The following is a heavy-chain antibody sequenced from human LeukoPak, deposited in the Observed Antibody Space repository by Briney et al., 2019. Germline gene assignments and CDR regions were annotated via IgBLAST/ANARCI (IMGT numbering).Heavy chain of an antibody. Sequence: PGGSLRLSCAASGFSFSSYSMNWVRQAPGKGLEWVSYIGSSTSTTYYADSVKGRFTISRDNAKNSMYLQMNSLRAEDTAAYYCARDRWYSFDIWGQGTMVTVSS. CDR1: GFSFSSYS. CDR2: IGSSTSTT. J-gene: IGHJ3*02. D-gene: IGHD2-15*01. V-gene: IGHV3-48*01. CDR3: ARDRWYSFDI.